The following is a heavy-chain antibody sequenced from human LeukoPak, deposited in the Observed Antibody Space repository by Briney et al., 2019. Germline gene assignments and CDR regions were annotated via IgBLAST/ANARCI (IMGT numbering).Heavy chain of an antibody. D-gene: IGHD2-2*02. V-gene: IGHV3-23*01. CDR1: GFAFSSYA. J-gene: IGHJ4*02. CDR2: ISGRGDGK. Sequence: GXXLRLSCAASGFAFSSYAMTWVRQAPGKGVEWVSVISGRGDGKHYADSEKGRFSISRDNSKNTMYLQMSSLRAEDTALYYCVKGCSSTGCYTSEWWGQGTLVTVSS. CDR3: VKGCSSTGCYTSEW.